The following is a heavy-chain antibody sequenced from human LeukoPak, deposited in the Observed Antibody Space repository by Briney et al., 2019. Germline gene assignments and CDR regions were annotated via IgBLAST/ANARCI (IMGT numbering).Heavy chain of an antibody. CDR3: ASMIVVAPVDY. J-gene: IGHJ4*02. CDR2: IKQEGSEK. Sequence: GGSLRLSCAASGFTFSSYWMSWVRQAPGKGLEWVANIKQEGSEKYYVDSVKGRFTISRDNAKNSLYLQMNSLRAEDTAVYYCASMIVVAPVDYWGQGTLVTVSS. CDR1: GFTFSSYW. V-gene: IGHV3-7*01. D-gene: IGHD3-22*01.